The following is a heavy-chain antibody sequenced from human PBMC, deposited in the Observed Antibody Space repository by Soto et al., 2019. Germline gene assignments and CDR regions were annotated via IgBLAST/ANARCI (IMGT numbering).Heavy chain of an antibody. V-gene: IGHV3-30*03. Sequence: PGGSLRLSLEASGFIFSDFGMPWVRQAPGKGLEWVAVISYDGNNKYYAQSVKGRFTISRDNSKNTLYLQMNSLRAEDTAVYYCAXDPYGVRGVIVFPPDDYYYGMDVWGQGTTVTVSS. CDR3: AXDPYGVRGVIVFPPDDYYYGMDV. CDR2: ISYDGNNK. D-gene: IGHD3-10*01. CDR1: GFIFSDFG. J-gene: IGHJ6*02.